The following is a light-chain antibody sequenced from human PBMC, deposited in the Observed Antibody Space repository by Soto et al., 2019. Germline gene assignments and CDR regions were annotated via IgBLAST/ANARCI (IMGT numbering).Light chain of an antibody. CDR1: QSVTSSS. CDR3: QQCGGAPLFS. Sequence: EIVLTQSPAALPLSPRERATISCTASQSVTSSSLAWYQRKTGQAPRLLIHTTSTSETDIPDRFSGSGSGTGFSLTISRLQPEDCAVYYGQQCGGAPLFSFGPGKRVDI. CDR2: TTS. V-gene: IGKV3-20*01. J-gene: IGKJ3*01.